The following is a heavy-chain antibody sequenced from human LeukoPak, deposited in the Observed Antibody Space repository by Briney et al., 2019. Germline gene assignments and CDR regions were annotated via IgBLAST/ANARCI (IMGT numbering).Heavy chain of an antibody. CDR2: ISSSGSTI. D-gene: IGHD3-10*01. Sequence: PGGSLRLSCAASGFTFSSYEMNWVRQAPGKGLEWVSYISSSGSTIYYADSVKGRFTISRDNAKNSLYLQMNSLRAEDTAVYYCARDRPITHFDYWGLGTLVTVSS. J-gene: IGHJ4*02. V-gene: IGHV3-48*03. CDR3: ARDRPITHFDY. CDR1: GFTFSSYE.